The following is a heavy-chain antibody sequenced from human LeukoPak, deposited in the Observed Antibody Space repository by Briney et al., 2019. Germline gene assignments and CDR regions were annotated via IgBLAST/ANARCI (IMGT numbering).Heavy chain of an antibody. CDR3: ATAPYYDFWSSYPTKLRANWFDP. J-gene: IGHJ5*02. V-gene: IGHV4-34*01. CDR2: ISQSGST. Sequence: SETLSLTCAVYGGSFSGHYWSWIRQPPGKGLEWIGAISQSGSTNYNPSLKSRVTISVDTSKNQFSLKLSSVTAADTAVYYCATAPYYDFWSSYPTKLRANWFDPWGQGTLVTVSS. D-gene: IGHD3-3*01. CDR1: GGSFSGHY.